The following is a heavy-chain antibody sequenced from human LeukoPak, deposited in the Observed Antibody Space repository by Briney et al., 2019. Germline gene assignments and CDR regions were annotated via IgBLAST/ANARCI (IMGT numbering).Heavy chain of an antibody. Sequence: GGSLRLSCAASGFTFSSYAMSWVRQAPGKGLEWVSAISGSGGSTYYADSVKGRFTISRDNSKNTLYLQMNSLRAEDTAVYYCAHHGAPYSSGWYGDYFDYWGLGTLVTVSS. CDR2: ISGSGGST. CDR3: AHHGAPYSSGWYGDYFDY. CDR1: GFTFSSYA. J-gene: IGHJ4*02. V-gene: IGHV3-23*01. D-gene: IGHD6-19*01.